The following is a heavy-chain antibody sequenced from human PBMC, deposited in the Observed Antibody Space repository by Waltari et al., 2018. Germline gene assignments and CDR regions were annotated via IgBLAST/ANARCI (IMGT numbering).Heavy chain of an antibody. V-gene: IGHV3-30*18. CDR1: GFTFSSYG. Sequence: QVQLVESGGGVVQPGRSLRLSCAASGFTFSSYGMHWVRQAPGKGLEWVAVIWYDGSNKYYADSVKGRFTISRDNSKNTLYLQMNSLRAEDTAMYYCAKDLSPLTRDAFDIWGQGTMVTVSS. CDR2: IWYDGSNK. CDR3: AKDLSPLTRDAFDI. J-gene: IGHJ3*02. D-gene: IGHD7-27*01.